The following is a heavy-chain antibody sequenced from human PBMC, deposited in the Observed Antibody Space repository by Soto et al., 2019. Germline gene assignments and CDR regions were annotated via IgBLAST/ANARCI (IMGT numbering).Heavy chain of an antibody. D-gene: IGHD3-10*01. Sequence: ASVKVSCKASGYIFTTYGISWVRQAPGQGLEWMGWISTYNGNTKYAQKLQGRVSMTTDTSTSIAYMEMSSLRSDDTAVYYCARDWTGWGSYYPGAFDSWGRGTQVTVPS. V-gene: IGHV1-18*01. CDR3: ARDWTGWGSYYPGAFDS. CDR2: ISTYNGNT. CDR1: GYIFTTYG. J-gene: IGHJ5*01.